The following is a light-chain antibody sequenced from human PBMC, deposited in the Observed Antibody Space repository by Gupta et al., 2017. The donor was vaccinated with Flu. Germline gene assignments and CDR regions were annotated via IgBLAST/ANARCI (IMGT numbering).Light chain of an antibody. CDR2: DAS. CDR1: QSVSTN. Sequence: EIVMTQSPATLSVSPGERATLSCRASQSVSTNLAWYQHKPGQAPRLVIHDASTRAAGFPARFSGSGSGTEFTLTISSLQSEDCAIYYCQHYNNWPPGVTFGQGTRLEIK. J-gene: IGKJ5*01. CDR3: QHYNNWPPGVT. V-gene: IGKV3-15*01.